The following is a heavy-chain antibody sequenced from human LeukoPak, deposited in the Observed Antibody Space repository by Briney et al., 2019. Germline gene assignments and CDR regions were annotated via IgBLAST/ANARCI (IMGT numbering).Heavy chain of an antibody. J-gene: IGHJ4*02. CDR1: GFTFSDYG. V-gene: IGHV3-30*18. D-gene: IGHD3-10*01. CDR2: ISYDGGNK. Sequence: GRSLRLSRAASGFTFSDYGVHWVRQAPGKGLEWVALISYDGGNKFYADSVRDRFTISRDNSKNTLFLQMNSLRTEDTAMYYCAKVFEVRGARRPKDYWGQGTLVIVSS. CDR3: AKVFEVRGARRPKDY.